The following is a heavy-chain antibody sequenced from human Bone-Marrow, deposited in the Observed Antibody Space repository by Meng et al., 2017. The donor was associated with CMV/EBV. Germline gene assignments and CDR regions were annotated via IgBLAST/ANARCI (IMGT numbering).Heavy chain of an antibody. CDR3: ARGGGYYYYYGMDV. D-gene: IGHD3-16*01. CDR2: MNPNSGNT. Sequence: ASVKVSCKVSGYTLTELSMHWVRQATGQGGEWMGWMNPNSGNTGYAQKFQGRVTMTRNTSISTAYMELSSMRSEDTAVYYFARGGGYYYYYGMDVWGQGTTVTVSS. V-gene: IGHV1-8*01. CDR1: GYTLTELS. J-gene: IGHJ6*02.